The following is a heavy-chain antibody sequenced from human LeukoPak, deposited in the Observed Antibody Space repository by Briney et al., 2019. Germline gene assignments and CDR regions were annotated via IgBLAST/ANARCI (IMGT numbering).Heavy chain of an antibody. CDR1: GGSISSYY. J-gene: IGHJ4*02. V-gene: IGHV4-59*01. CDR3: ARVGGYDSSGYYYWIVGY. D-gene: IGHD3-22*01. Sequence: SETLSLTCTVSGGSISSYYWSWIRQPPGKGLEWIGYIYYSGSTNYNPSLKSRVTISVDTSKNQFSLKLSSVTAADTAVYYCARVGGYDSSGYYYWIVGYWGQGTLVTVSS. CDR2: IYYSGST.